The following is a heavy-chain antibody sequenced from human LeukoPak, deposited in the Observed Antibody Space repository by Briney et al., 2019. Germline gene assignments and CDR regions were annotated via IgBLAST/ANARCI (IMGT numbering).Heavy chain of an antibody. CDR2: INHSGST. CDR1: GGSFSGYS. D-gene: IGHD6-13*01. CDR3: ARGSIAAAGGGFDD. V-gene: IGHV4-34*01. J-gene: IGHJ4*02. Sequence: PSETLSLTCAVYGGSFSGYSWSWVRQPPGKGLEWIGEINHSGSTNCNPSLKSRVTISVDTSKNQFSLKLSSVTAADTAVYYCARGSIAAAGGGFDDWGQRTLVTVSS.